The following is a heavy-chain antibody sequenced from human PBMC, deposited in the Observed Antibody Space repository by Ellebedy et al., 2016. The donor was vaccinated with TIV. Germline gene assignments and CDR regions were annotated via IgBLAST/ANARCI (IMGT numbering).Heavy chain of an antibody. D-gene: IGHD1-7*01. J-gene: IGHJ4*02. V-gene: IGHV2-70*01. Sequence: SGPTLVKPTQTLTLTCTFSGFSLSTSGMCVSWIRQPPGKALEWLALIDWDDDKYYSTSLKTRLTISKDTSKNQVVLTMTNMDPVDTATYYCARMGHPGVTGTTLAAFDYWGQGTLVTVSS. CDR1: GFSLSTSGMC. CDR3: ARMGHPGVTGTTLAAFDY. CDR2: IDWDDDK.